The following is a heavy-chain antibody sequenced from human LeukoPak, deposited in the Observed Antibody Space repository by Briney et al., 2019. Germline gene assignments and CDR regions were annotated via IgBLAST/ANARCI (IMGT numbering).Heavy chain of an antibody. V-gene: IGHV1-2*02. CDR2: INPKNGGT. D-gene: IGHD2/OR15-2a*01. CDR3: ARDLYCNSAKCYSNWFDT. CDR1: GYTFTDYS. J-gene: IGHJ5*02. Sequence: ASVKVSCKPSGYTFTDYSIHWLRQVPGQGPEWVGWINPKNGGTNYAQTFQGRVTMTRDTSITTAYMELSSLRSDDTAVYYCARDLYCNSAKCYSNWFDTWGQGTLVTVSS.